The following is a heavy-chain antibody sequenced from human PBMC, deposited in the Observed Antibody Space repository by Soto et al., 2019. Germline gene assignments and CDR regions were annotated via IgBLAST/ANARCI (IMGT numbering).Heavy chain of an antibody. V-gene: IGHV3-13*01. Sequence: GGSLRLSCAVSGFTFSSYDMHWVRQATGKGLEWVSAIGTAGDTYYPGSVKGRFTISRENAKNSLYLQMNSLRAGDTAVYYCARARGKIAAAAPYYFDYWGQGTLVTVSS. J-gene: IGHJ4*02. CDR1: GFTFSSYD. D-gene: IGHD6-13*01. CDR2: IGTAGDT. CDR3: ARARGKIAAAAPYYFDY.